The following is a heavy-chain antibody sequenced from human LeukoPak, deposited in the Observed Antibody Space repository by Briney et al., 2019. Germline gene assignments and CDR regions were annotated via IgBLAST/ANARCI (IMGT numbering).Heavy chain of an antibody. CDR3: ARGGHYYYDSSGYYY. J-gene: IGHJ4*02. D-gene: IGHD3-22*01. CDR1: GYTCTSYG. Sequence: ASVKVSCKASGYTCTSYGISWVRQAPGQGLEWMGWISAYNGNTNYAQKLQGRVTMTTDTSTSTAYMELRSLRSDDTAVYYCARGGHYYYDSSGYYYWGQGTLVTVSS. V-gene: IGHV1-18*01. CDR2: ISAYNGNT.